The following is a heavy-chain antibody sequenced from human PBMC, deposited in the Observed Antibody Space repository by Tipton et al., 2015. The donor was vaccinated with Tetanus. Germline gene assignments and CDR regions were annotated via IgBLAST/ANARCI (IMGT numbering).Heavy chain of an antibody. J-gene: IGHJ4*02. CDR1: GDSMSGEFDY. CDR3: ARANNDYPKKGPFDY. V-gene: IGHV4-31*03. D-gene: IGHD5-12*01. Sequence: TLSLTCTISGDSMSGEFDYWSWIRHLPGKGLEWIGYIHYRGTTLFNPSLKRRLTMSVDTSQNQFSLNLRSVITADTAVYYCARANNDYPKKGPFDYWGQGILVTVSS. CDR2: IHYRGTT.